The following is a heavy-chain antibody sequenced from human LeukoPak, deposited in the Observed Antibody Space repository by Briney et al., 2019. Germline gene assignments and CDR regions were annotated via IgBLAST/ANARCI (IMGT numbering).Heavy chain of an antibody. CDR2: INHSGST. CDR1: GGSFSGYY. CDR3: ARIGCSGGSCYLNSSYGMDV. V-gene: IGHV4-34*01. Sequence: SETLSLTCAVYGGSFSGYYWSGIRQPPVKGLEWIGEINHSGSTNYNPSLKSRVTISVDTSQNQFSLKLRSVTGAATAVYYCARIGCSGGSCYLNSSYGMDVWGKGTTVTVSS. J-gene: IGHJ6*04. D-gene: IGHD2-15*01.